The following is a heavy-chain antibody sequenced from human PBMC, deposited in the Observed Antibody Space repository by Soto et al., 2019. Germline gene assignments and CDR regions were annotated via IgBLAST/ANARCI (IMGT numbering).Heavy chain of an antibody. CDR2: ISAYNGNT. D-gene: IGHD5-12*01. CDR1: GYTFTNYC. Sequence: SVKVSCKASGYTFTNYCISWVRQAPGQGLEWLGWISAYNGNTNYAPKLQGRGTMTTDTSTSTAYMELRSLRSDDTAVYYCVMVDIVATNFKDAFDIWSQGTRVTVSS. CDR3: VMVDIVATNFKDAFDI. V-gene: IGHV1-18*01. J-gene: IGHJ3*02.